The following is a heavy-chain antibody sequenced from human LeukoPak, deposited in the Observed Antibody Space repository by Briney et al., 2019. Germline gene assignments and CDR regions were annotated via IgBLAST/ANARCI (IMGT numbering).Heavy chain of an antibody. Sequence: GGSLRLSCAASGFTFSSYCRHWVRQAPGKGLEWVAVIWYDGSNKYYAYSVKGRFITSRDNSKNTLYLQMDRVRAEDTAVYYCAKVMGATPGEWGQGTLVTVSS. CDR2: IWYDGSNK. J-gene: IGHJ4*02. CDR1: GFTFSSYC. D-gene: IGHD1-26*01. V-gene: IGHV3-33*06. CDR3: AKVMGATPGE.